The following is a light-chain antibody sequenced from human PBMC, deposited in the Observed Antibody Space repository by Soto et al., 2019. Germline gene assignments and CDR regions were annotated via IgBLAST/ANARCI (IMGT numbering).Light chain of an antibody. CDR3: SSHAAGSTLA. J-gene: IGLJ2*01. CDR2: DVS. Sequence: QSALTQPASVSGSPGQSITISCTGTSSDVGDHDCVSWYQQHPGKAPKLVIYDVSNRPSGVSNRFSGSKSGNTASPTISGLQAEDEADYYCSSHAAGSTLAFGGGTKLTVL. V-gene: IGLV2-14*01. CDR1: SSDVGDHDC.